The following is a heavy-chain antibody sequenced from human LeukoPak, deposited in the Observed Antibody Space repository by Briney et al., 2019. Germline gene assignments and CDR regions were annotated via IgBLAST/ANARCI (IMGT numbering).Heavy chain of an antibody. D-gene: IGHD3-3*01. Sequence: SETLSLTCTVSGGSISSSSYYWGWIRQPPGKGLEWIGSIYYSGSTYYNPSLKSRVTISVDTSKNQFSLKLSSVTAADTAVYYCARVEVTIFGVMRDYWGQGTLVTVSS. CDR1: GGSISSSSYY. V-gene: IGHV4-39*07. CDR2: IYYSGST. CDR3: ARVEVTIFGVMRDY. J-gene: IGHJ4*02.